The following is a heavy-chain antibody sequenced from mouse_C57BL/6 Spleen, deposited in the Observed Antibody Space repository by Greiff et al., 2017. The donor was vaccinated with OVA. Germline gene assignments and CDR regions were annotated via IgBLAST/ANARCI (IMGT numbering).Heavy chain of an antibody. CDR1: GFTFSSYA. D-gene: IGHD2-3*01. CDR3: TREGDGYYLAWFTY. CDR2: ISSGGDYI. Sequence: DVKLVESGEGLVKPGGSLKLSCAASGFTFSSYAMSWVRQTPEKRLEWVAYISSGGDYIYYADTVKGRFTISRDYARNTLYLQMSSLKSEDTAMYYCTREGDGYYLAWFTYWGQGTLVTVSA. V-gene: IGHV5-9-1*02. J-gene: IGHJ3*01.